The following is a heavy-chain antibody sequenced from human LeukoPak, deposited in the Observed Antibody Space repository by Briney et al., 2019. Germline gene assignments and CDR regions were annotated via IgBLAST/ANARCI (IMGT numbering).Heavy chain of an antibody. CDR2: ISPYNGNT. CDR3: ARDRRFAAPWTFDI. CDR1: GYTFISYG. D-gene: IGHD1-1*01. J-gene: IGHJ3*02. V-gene: IGHV1-18*01. Sequence: ASVKVSCKASGYTFISYGINWVRQAPGQGLEWMGWISPYNGNTNYAQKFQGRVTMTTDTSTSTVYMELRSLRSDDAAVYYCARDRRFAAPWTFDIWGQGTMVTVSS.